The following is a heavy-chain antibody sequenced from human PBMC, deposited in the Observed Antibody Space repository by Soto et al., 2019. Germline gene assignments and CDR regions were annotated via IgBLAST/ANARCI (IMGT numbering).Heavy chain of an antibody. CDR3: ARGSSYYDSSGFLYCFDY. CDR2: ISSSSSYI. V-gene: IGHV3-21*01. Sequence: GGSLRLGCAASGFTFSSDSMNWVRQAPGKGREWVSSISSSSSYIYYADSVKGRFTISRDNANNSLYLQMNSLRAEDTAVYYWARGSSYYDSSGFLYCFDYWGHGTLVTVSS. D-gene: IGHD3-22*01. CDR1: GFTFSSDS. J-gene: IGHJ4*01.